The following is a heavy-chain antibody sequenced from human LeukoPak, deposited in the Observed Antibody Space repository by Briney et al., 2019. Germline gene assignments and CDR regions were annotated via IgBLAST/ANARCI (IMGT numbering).Heavy chain of an antibody. D-gene: IGHD3-16*02. J-gene: IGHJ4*02. CDR3: ARVRIMITFGGVIVREYFDY. Sequence: SETLSLTCTVSGGSISTYYWSWIRQPPGKGLEWIGEINHSGSTNYNPSLKSRVTISVDTSKNQFSLKLSSVTAADTAVYYCARVRIMITFGGVIVREYFDYWGQGTLVTVSS. CDR1: GGSISTYY. V-gene: IGHV4-34*01. CDR2: INHSGST.